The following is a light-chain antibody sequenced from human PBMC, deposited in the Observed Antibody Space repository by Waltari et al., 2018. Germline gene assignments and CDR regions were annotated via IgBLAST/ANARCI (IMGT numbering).Light chain of an antibody. CDR1: QSLLYNSNSKNY. J-gene: IGKJ2*01. CDR2: WAS. Sequence: DIVMTQSPDSLAVSLGEKATINCKSNQSLLYNSNSKNYLAWYQQKPGQPLKLFFYWASSRESGVPDRFSGSGSVTDFTLTIGSLQAEDVAVYYCQQYYTAPYTFGQGTKLEIK. CDR3: QQYYTAPYT. V-gene: IGKV4-1*01.